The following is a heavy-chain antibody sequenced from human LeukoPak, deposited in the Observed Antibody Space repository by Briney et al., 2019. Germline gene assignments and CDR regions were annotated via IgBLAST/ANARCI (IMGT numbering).Heavy chain of an antibody. CDR3: ARVQAAVQGLYYYYYYMDV. CDR1: GGSISSNSFY. D-gene: IGHD2-15*01. CDR2: VYYGGST. J-gene: IGHJ6*03. Sequence: SETLSLTCSVSGGSISSNSFYWGWIRQPPGKGLEWIGNVYYGGSTYYSPSLKSRVTISVDTSKNQFSLSLRSVTAADTAVYYCARVQAAVQGLYYYYYYMDVWGKGTTVTVSS. V-gene: IGHV4-39*02.